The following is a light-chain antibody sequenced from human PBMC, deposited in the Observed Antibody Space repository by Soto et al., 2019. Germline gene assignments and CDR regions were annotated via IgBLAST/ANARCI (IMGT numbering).Light chain of an antibody. CDR3: QVWDSSSDSYV. Sequence: SYELTQPPSVSVAPGKTARITCGGNNIGSKSVHWYQQKPGQAPVLVIYYDSDRPSGIPERFSGYNSGNTATLTISRVEAGDEADYYCQVWDSSSDSYVFGTGTKVTVL. J-gene: IGLJ1*01. V-gene: IGLV3-21*04. CDR2: YDS. CDR1: NIGSKS.